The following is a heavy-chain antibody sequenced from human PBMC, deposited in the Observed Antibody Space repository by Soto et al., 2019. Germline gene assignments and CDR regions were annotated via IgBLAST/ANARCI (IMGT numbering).Heavy chain of an antibody. CDR1: GFTFDDYA. CDR2: ISWNSGSI. Sequence: PGGSLRLSCAASGFTFDDYAMHWVLQAPWKGLEWVSGISWNSGSIGYADSVKGRFTISRDNAKNSLYLQMNSLRAEDTALYYCANVIGEDTAMLYYFDLWGKGNLVT. CDR3: ANVIGEDTAMLYYFDL. D-gene: IGHD5-18*01. V-gene: IGHV3-9*01. J-gene: IGHJ4*02.